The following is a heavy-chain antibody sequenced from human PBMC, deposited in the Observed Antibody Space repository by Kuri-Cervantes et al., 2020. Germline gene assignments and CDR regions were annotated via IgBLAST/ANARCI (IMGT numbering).Heavy chain of an antibody. Sequence: LRLSCTVSGGSISRYYWSWIRQPPGKGLEWIGYIYYSGSINYNPSLKSRVTISVDTSKNQFSLKLSSVTAADTAVYYCARDYFRSGWYGGVGYWGQGTLVTVSS. CDR2: IYYSGSI. D-gene: IGHD6-19*01. V-gene: IGHV4-59*01. J-gene: IGHJ4*02. CDR3: ARDYFRSGWYGGVGY. CDR1: GGSISRYY.